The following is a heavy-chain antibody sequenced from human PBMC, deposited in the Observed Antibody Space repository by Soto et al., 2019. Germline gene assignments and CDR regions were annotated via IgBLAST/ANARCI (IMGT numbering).Heavy chain of an antibody. Sequence: SETLSLTCAVYGGSFSGYYWSWIRQPPGKGLEWIGEINHSGSTNYNPSLKSRVTISVDTSKNQFSLKLSSVTAADTAEYYWARGPESVVVPAAIESYYYYYMDVWGKGTTVTVSS. CDR1: GGSFSGYY. CDR3: ARGPESVVVPAAIESYYYYYMDV. D-gene: IGHD2-2*01. CDR2: INHSGST. V-gene: IGHV4-34*01. J-gene: IGHJ6*03.